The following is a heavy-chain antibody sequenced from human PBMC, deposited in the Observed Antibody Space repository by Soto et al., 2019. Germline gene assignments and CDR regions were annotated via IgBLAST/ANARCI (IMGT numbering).Heavy chain of an antibody. CDR1: GFTFSSYG. CDR3: ATEYDYDSSGYYSICYGMDV. J-gene: IGHJ6*02. V-gene: IGHV3-30*03. D-gene: IGHD3-22*01. Sequence: QVQLVESGGGVVQPGRSLRLSCAASGFTFSSYGMHWVRQAPGKGLEWVAVISYDGSNKYYADSVKGRFTISRDNSKNSLYLQMDNLRAEDTAVYYCATEYDYDSSGYYSICYGMDVWGQGTTITVSS. CDR2: ISYDGSNK.